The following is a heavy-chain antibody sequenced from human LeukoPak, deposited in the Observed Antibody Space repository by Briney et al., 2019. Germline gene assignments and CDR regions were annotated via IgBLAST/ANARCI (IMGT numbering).Heavy chain of an antibody. CDR2: IYPGDSDT. D-gene: IGHD2-2*01. CDR3: ARQGGCASCYFDY. J-gene: IGHJ4*02. Sequence: GESLKISCNGSGYSFTNYWIGWVRQMPGKGLEWMGIIYPGDSDTRYSPSFQGQVTISADKSISTAYLQWSSLKASDTAMYYCARQGGCASCYFDYWGQGTLVTVSS. V-gene: IGHV5-51*01. CDR1: GYSFTNYW.